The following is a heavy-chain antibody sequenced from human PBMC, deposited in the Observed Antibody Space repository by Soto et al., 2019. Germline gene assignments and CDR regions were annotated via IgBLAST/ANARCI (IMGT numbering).Heavy chain of an antibody. CDR2: ISGSDGKT. V-gene: IGHV3-23*01. CDR3: AKVYYYDSSGPLDY. J-gene: IGHJ4*02. CDR1: GFSFGSYA. D-gene: IGHD3-22*01. Sequence: GGSLRLSCAASGFSFGSYALSWVRQAPGKGLEWVSTISGSDGKTFYADSVKGRFSISRDTSQSTLYLQMNSLRAEDTAVYYCAKVYYYDSSGPLDYWGQGTLVTVSS.